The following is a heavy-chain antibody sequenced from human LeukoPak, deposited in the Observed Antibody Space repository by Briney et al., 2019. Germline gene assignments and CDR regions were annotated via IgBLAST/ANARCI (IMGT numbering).Heavy chain of an antibody. CDR1: GFTFSNYT. J-gene: IGHJ4*02. Sequence: GGSLRLPCAASGFTFSNYTMHWVRQAPGKGLAWVAVISSDGNNKYYADSVKGRFTISRDNSKNTLYLQMSTLRVEDTAVYTCARGYSSGWSRPYILWGQGTLVTVSS. CDR2: ISSDGNNK. D-gene: IGHD6-19*01. CDR3: ARGYSSGWSRPYIL. V-gene: IGHV3-30*04.